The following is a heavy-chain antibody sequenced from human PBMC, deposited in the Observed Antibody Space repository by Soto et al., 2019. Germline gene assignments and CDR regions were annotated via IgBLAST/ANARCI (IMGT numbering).Heavy chain of an antibody. Sequence: QVQLQESRPGLVQISETLSLTCTVSGGSISSYYWSWIRQPPGKGLEWIGYIYYNGSTNYNPSLKSRVTISVETRKNQFSLKVSSGTAADTAMYYCVKGGTSKFDPWGQGTLVTVSS. J-gene: IGHJ5*02. V-gene: IGHV4-59*01. CDR2: IYYNGST. CDR3: VKGGTSKFDP. D-gene: IGHD1-26*01. CDR1: GGSISSYY.